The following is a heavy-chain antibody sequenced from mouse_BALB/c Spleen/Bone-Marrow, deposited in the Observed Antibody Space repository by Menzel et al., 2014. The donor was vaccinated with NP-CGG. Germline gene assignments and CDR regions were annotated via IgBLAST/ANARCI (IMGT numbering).Heavy chain of an antibody. CDR3: ARSRGYAWFAY. Sequence: VKLVESGAELARPGASVKLSCKASGYTFXDYYINWVKQRTGQGLEWIGEIYPVSGNTYYNEKFKGKATLTADKSSSTAYMQLSSLTSEDSAVYFCARSRGYAWFAYWGQGTLVTVSA. V-gene: IGHV1-77*01. CDR1: GYTFXDYY. J-gene: IGHJ3*01. CDR2: IYPVSGNT. D-gene: IGHD2-2*01.